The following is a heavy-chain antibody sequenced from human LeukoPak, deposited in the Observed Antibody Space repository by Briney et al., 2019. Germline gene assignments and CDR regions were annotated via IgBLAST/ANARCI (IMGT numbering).Heavy chain of an antibody. Sequence: ASETLSLTCAVYGGSFSNYDWSWIRQPPGKGLEWMGEINHSGSTKYNPSQKSRVTISVDTSKNQYSLKLSSVTAAETAVYFCARGGGHQLNYWGQGTLVTVSS. D-gene: IGHD2-2*01. CDR2: INHSGST. J-gene: IGHJ4*02. CDR1: GGSFSNYD. CDR3: ARGGGHQLNY. V-gene: IGHV4-34*01.